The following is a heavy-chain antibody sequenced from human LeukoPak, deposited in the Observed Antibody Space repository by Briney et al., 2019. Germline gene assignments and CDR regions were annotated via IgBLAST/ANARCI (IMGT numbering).Heavy chain of an antibody. CDR2: INENGREK. D-gene: IGHD1-1*01. J-gene: IGHJ3*02. CDR1: GFTFSREW. CDR3: VRDGRGLTPLDI. Sequence: GGSLRLSCAASGFTFSREWMNWVRQAPGKGLEWVANINENGREKYYVDSVKGRFTIPRDNAQNSLYLQMNSLRVEDTAVYYCVRDGRGLTPLDIWGQGTVVTVSS. V-gene: IGHV3-7*01.